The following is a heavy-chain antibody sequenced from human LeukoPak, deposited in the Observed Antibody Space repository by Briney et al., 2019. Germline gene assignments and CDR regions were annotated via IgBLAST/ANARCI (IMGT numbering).Heavy chain of an antibody. D-gene: IGHD6-13*01. CDR1: GFTFSSYG. CDR2: IWYDGSNK. J-gene: IGHJ4*02. CDR3: ARDGGTTAAAAYFDY. Sequence: GGSLRLSCAASGFTFSSYGMHWVRQAPGKGLEWVAVIWYDGSNKYYAESVKGRFTISRDNSKNTLYLQMNSLRAEDTAVYYCARDGGTTAAAAYFDYWGQGTLVTVSS. V-gene: IGHV3-33*01.